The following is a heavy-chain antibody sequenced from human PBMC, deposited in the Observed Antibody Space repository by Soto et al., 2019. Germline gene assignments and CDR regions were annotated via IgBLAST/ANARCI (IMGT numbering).Heavy chain of an antibody. J-gene: IGHJ6*02. CDR3: ANRPFFEWAPYYGLDV. CDR1: GASIITDNYF. V-gene: IGHV4-39*07. CDR2: ISYSGRT. D-gene: IGHD3-3*02. Sequence: QLQLQESGPGLVKPSETLSLTCTVSGASIITDNYFWVWIRQSPRRGLELIGSISYSGRTYDNPSLQSRVTISIDASKNQFSLKVHSVTAADTAIYYCANRPFFEWAPYYGLDVWGPGTTVIVSS.